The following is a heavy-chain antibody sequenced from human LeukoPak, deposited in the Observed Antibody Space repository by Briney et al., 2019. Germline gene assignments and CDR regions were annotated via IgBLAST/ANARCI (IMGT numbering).Heavy chain of an antibody. Sequence: PGGSLRLSCAASGFTFSSYDMNWVRQAPGKGLEWISYISSSSSTIYYADSVKGRFTISRDNAENSLYLQMNSLRDEDTAVYYCAGFTTHFDYWGQGTLVTVSS. D-gene: IGHD1-14*01. J-gene: IGHJ4*02. CDR3: AGFTTHFDY. V-gene: IGHV3-48*02. CDR1: GFTFSSYD. CDR2: ISSSSSTI.